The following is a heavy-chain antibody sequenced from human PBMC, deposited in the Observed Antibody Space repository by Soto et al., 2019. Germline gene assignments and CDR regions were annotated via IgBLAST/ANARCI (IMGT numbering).Heavy chain of an antibody. D-gene: IGHD2-2*01. Sequence: PSETLSLTCTVSGGSISSYYWSWIRQPPGKGLEWIGYIYYSGSTNYNPSLKSRVTISVDTSKNQFSLKLSSVTAADTAVYYCARHAILVVPAATNWFDPWGQGTLVTVSS. CDR1: GGSISSYY. J-gene: IGHJ5*02. CDR3: ARHAILVVPAATNWFDP. V-gene: IGHV4-59*01. CDR2: IYYSGST.